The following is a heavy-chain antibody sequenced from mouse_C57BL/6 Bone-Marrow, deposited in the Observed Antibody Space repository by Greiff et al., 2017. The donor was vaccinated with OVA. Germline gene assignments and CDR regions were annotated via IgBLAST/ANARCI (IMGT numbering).Heavy chain of an antibody. CDR2: INPNNGGT. V-gene: IGHV1-26*01. J-gene: IGHJ2*01. CDR1: GYTFTDYY. CDR3: ARGDYYSYYFDY. D-gene: IGHD1-1*01. Sequence: VQLQQSGPELVKPGASVKLSCTASGYTFTDYYMNWVKQSPGKSLEWIGDINPNNGGTSYHEKFKGKATLSVDKSSSTAYMELRSLTSEDSAVDYCARGDYYSYYFDYWGQGTTLTVSS.